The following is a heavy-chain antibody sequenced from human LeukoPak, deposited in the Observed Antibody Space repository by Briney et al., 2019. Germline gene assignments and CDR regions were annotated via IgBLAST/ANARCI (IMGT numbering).Heavy chain of an antibody. CDR1: GFTFSSYW. D-gene: IGHD2-15*01. CDR3: ARGCSGGRCYSGGWFDP. J-gene: IGHJ5*02. V-gene: IGHV3-74*01. Sequence: GGSLRLSCAASGFTFSSYWMHWVRQAPGKGLVWVSRINSDGSSTTYADSVKGRFTISRDNAKNTLYLQMNSLRVDDTAVYYCARGCSGGRCYSGGWFDPWGQGTLVTVPS. CDR2: INSDGSST.